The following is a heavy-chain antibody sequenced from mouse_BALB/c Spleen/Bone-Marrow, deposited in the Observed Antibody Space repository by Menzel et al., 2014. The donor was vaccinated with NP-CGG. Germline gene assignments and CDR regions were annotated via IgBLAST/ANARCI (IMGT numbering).Heavy chain of an antibody. D-gene: IGHD1-1*01. Sequence: QVQLQQSGPELVKPGASVKISCKASGYAFSSSWMNWVKQRPGQGLEWIGRIYPGDGDTNYNGKFKGKATQTADKSSSTDYMQLSSLTSVDSAVYCCARSGSSWFAYWGQGTLVTVSA. CDR1: GYAFSSSW. CDR2: IYPGDGDT. CDR3: ARSGSSWFAY. J-gene: IGHJ3*01. V-gene: IGHV1-82*01.